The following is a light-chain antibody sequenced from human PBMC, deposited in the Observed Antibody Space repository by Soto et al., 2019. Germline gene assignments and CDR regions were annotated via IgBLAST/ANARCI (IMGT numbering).Light chain of an antibody. CDR3: QQYNSYSIN. CDR2: KAS. V-gene: IGKV1-5*03. Sequence: DIQITQSPSSVSASVGDRVTITCRASQSISSWLAWYQQKPGKAPKLLIYKASSLESGVPSWFSGSGSGTEFTLTISSLQPDDFATYYCQQYNSYSINFGQGTRLEIK. J-gene: IGKJ5*01. CDR1: QSISSW.